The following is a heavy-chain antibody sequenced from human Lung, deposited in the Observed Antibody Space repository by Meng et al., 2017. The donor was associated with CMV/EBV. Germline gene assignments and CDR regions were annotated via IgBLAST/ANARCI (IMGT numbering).Heavy chain of an antibody. CDR2: IHPHRGDT. V-gene: IGHV1-2*02. D-gene: IGHD7-27*01. CDR1: RYTFTAHY. CDR3: ARDNNWGPDY. J-gene: IGHJ4*02. Sequence: SVKVSCKASRYTFTAHYFHWVRQAPGQGLEWMGWIHPHRGDTNYAQQFQGRVTLTRDTSINTGYMELTRLTSDDTAVYYCARDNNWGPDYWGQGTLVTVSS.